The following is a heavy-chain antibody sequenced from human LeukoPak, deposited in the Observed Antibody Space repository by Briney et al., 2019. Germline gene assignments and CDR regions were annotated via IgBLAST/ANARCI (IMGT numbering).Heavy chain of an antibody. CDR2: ISASGGGT. CDR1: GFTFDSYP. D-gene: IGHD6-13*01. CDR3: AKSAYSSSCSSFDY. V-gene: IGHV3-23*01. Sequence: QTGGSLRLSCAASGFTFDSYPMSWVRQAPGRGLEWVSGISASGGGTNSADSVKGRFTISRDNSKNTLYLQMSSLRAEDTAIYYCAKSAYSSSCSSFDYWGQGTLVTVSS. J-gene: IGHJ4*02.